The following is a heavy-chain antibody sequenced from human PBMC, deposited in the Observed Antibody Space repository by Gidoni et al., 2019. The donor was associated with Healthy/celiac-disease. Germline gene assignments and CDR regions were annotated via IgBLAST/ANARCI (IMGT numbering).Heavy chain of an antibody. CDR2: IYSGGST. CDR3: ARDVGYSSSSFDY. CDR1: GFTVSSNY. V-gene: IGHV3-53*01. D-gene: IGHD6-6*01. Sequence: EVQLVESGGGLIQPGGPLRLSCAASGFTVSSNYMSWVRQAPGKGLEWVSVIYSGGSTYYADSVKGRFTISRDNSKNTLYLQMNSLRAEDTAVYYCARDVGYSSSSFDYWGQGTLVTVSS. J-gene: IGHJ4*02.